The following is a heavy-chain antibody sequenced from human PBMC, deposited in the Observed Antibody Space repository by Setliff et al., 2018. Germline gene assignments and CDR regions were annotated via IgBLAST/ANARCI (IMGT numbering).Heavy chain of an antibody. CDR3: ARDGGEY. J-gene: IGHJ4*02. D-gene: IGHD3-16*01. CDR1: GGSFSGYY. V-gene: IGHV4-34*01. Sequence: PSETLSLTCAVYGGSFSGYYWSWIRQPPGKGLEWIGEINHSGSTNYNPSLKSRVTISVDTSKNQFSLILSSVTAEDTAVYYCARDGGEYWGQGTLVTVSS. CDR2: INHSGST.